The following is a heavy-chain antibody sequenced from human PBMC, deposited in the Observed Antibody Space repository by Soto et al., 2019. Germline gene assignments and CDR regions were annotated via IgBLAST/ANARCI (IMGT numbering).Heavy chain of an antibody. D-gene: IGHD1-26*01. CDR3: ARAGGSYPWGMDV. CDR1: GFTFSSYT. V-gene: IGHV3-21*01. J-gene: IGHJ6*02. Sequence: EVQLVESGGGLVKPGGSLRLSCAASGFTFSSYTMNWVRQAPGKGLEWVSSIRSSSSYTFYADSVKGRFTISRDNAKNSLYLQMDSLRGEDTAVYYCARAGGSYPWGMDVWGQGTTVTVSS. CDR2: IRSSSSYT.